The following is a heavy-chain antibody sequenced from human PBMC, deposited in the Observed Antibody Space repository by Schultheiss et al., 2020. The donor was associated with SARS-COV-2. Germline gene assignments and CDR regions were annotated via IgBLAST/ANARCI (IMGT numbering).Heavy chain of an antibody. CDR1: GGSISSSSHY. CDR3: ARVRGYSSSSPFDY. D-gene: IGHD6-6*01. V-gene: IGHV4-61*05. J-gene: IGHJ4*02. Sequence: SETLSLTCTVSGGSISSSSHYWSWIRQPPGKGLEWIGYIYYSGSTNYYPSLKSRVTISVDTSKNKFSLKLSSVTAADTAVYYCARVRGYSSSSPFDYWGQGTLVTVSS. CDR2: IYYSGST.